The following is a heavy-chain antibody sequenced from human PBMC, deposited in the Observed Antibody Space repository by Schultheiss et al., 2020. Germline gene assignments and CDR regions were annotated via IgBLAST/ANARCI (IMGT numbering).Heavy chain of an antibody. Sequence: SETLSLTCTVSGGSISSYYWGWIRQPPGKGLEWIGSIYYSGSTYYNPSLKSRVTISVDTSKNHFSLKLSSVTAADTAVYYCARHGQFGGYNWFDPWGQGTLVTVSS. D-gene: IGHD3-10*01. CDR2: IYYSGST. CDR3: ARHGQFGGYNWFDP. CDR1: GGSISSYY. J-gene: IGHJ5*02. V-gene: IGHV4-39*01.